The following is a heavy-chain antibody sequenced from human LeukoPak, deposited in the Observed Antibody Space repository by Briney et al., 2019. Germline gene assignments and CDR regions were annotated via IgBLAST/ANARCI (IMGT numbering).Heavy chain of an antibody. D-gene: IGHD3-22*01. Sequence: ASVKVSCKASGYTFTGYYMHWVRQAPGQGLEWMGLVNPNSGGTNYAQKCQGRVTMTRDTSISTAYMELSRLRSDETAVYYCARYYDSSGYQYYFDYWGQGTLVTVSS. J-gene: IGHJ4*02. CDR2: VNPNSGGT. V-gene: IGHV1-2*02. CDR3: ARYYDSSGYQYYFDY. CDR1: GYTFTGYY.